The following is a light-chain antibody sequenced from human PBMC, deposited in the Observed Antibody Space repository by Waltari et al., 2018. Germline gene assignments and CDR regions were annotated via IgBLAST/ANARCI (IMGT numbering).Light chain of an antibody. CDR1: QSVGTN. CDR3: QQCNNWYT. J-gene: IGKJ2*01. Sequence: EIVMTQSPATLSVSQGERATLSCRASQSVGTNLAWYQQKPGQAPRLLIYDASTRATGIPARFSGSGSGTEFTLTINSLQSEDFAVYYCQQCNNWYTFGQGTKLEIK. V-gene: IGKV3-15*01. CDR2: DAS.